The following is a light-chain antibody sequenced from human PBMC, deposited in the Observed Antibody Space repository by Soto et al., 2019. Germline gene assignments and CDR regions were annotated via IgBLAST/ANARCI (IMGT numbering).Light chain of an antibody. Sequence: EIVMTQSPATLSVSPGERATLSCRASQSVSSNLAWYQQKPGQAPRLLMYGASTRAPGSPARFSGSGSGTEFTLTISSLQSEDFAVYYCQQYNNWSPVTFGQGTRLEIK. CDR1: QSVSSN. J-gene: IGKJ5*01. V-gene: IGKV3-15*01. CDR2: GAS. CDR3: QQYNNWSPVT.